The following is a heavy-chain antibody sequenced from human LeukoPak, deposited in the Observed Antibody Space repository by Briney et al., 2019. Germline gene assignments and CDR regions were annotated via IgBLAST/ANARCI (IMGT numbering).Heavy chain of an antibody. CDR2: INAGNGNT. CDR1: GGTFSSYA. J-gene: IGHJ5*02. CDR3: ARADYYGSGSYPLSFDP. D-gene: IGHD3-10*01. V-gene: IGHV1-3*03. Sequence: ASVKVSCKASGGTFSSYAMHWVRQAPGQRLEWMGWINAGNGNTKYSQEFQGRVTITRDTSASTAYMELSSLRSEDMAVYYCARADYYGSGSYPLSFDPWGQGTLVTVSS.